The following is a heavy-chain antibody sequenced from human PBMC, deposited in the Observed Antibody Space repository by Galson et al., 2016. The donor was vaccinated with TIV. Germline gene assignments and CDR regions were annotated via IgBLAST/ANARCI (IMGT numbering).Heavy chain of an antibody. CDR1: GYSFNAYF. D-gene: IGHD3-3*02. J-gene: IGHJ4*02. CDR2: INPAVGLT. Sequence: SVKVSCKASGYSFNAYFIHWVRQAPGQGLEWMGRINPAVGLTKYAQRFQGRITITAAYMELSSLRSEDTAVYYCSSASHLVPTVNHYWGQGTLVTVSS. V-gene: IGHV1-2*02. CDR3: SSASHLVPTVNHY.